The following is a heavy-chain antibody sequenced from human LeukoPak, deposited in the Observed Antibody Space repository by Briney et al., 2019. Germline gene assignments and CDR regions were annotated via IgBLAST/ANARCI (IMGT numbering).Heavy chain of an antibody. J-gene: IGHJ4*02. D-gene: IGHD3-10*01. CDR3: ARVGDTVVRGVIDFDY. Sequence: ASVTVSCKTSGYTFTSYGISWVRQAPGQGLEWMGWTSPYNGNTNYAQKLQGRVTMTTDTSTSTAHMELRSLRSDDTAVYYCARVGDTVVRGVIDFDYWGQGTLVTVSS. CDR2: TSPYNGNT. V-gene: IGHV1-18*01. CDR1: GYTFTSYG.